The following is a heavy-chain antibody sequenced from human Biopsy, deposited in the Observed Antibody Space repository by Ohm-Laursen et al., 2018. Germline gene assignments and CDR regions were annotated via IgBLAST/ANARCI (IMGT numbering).Heavy chain of an antibody. CDR3: ARDDAVTVIRGLYY. J-gene: IGHJ4*02. V-gene: IGHV4-59*01. Sequence: SETLSLTCTVPGGSISSYYWNWIRQPPGKGLKWIGYIYYSGTTDYSPSLKSRVTISIDKSKNQFFLKLSSVTAEDTAVYYCARDDAVTVIRGLYYWGQGALVTVSS. D-gene: IGHD2-21*02. CDR1: GGSISSYY. CDR2: IYYSGTT.